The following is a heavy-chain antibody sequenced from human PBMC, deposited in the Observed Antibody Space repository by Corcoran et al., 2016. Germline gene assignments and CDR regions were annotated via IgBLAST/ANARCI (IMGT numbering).Heavy chain of an antibody. Sequence: QVQLQQWGAGLLKPSETLSLTCAVYGGSFSGYYWSWIRQPPGKGLEWIGEINHSGSTNYNPSLKSRVTISVDTSKNQFSLKLSSVTAADTAEYYCARGGRRGGKPNDYCGQGTLVTVSS. D-gene: IGHD3-10*01. CDR2: INHSGST. CDR3: ARGGRRGGKPNDY. V-gene: IGHV4-34*01. CDR1: GGSFSGYY. J-gene: IGHJ4*02.